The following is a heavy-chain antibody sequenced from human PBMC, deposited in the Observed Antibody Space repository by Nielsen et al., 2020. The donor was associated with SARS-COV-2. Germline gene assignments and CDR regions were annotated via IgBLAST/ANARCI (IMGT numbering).Heavy chain of an antibody. D-gene: IGHD1-26*01. Sequence: GESLKISCAASGFTFSDYYMSWIRQAPGKGLEWVSYISSSSSYTNYADSVKGRFTISRDNAKNSLYLQMNSLRAEDTAVYYCARGGVGWYFDYWGQGTLVTVSS. CDR1: GFTFSDYY. CDR2: ISSSSSYT. V-gene: IGHV3-11*05. J-gene: IGHJ4*02. CDR3: ARGGVGWYFDY.